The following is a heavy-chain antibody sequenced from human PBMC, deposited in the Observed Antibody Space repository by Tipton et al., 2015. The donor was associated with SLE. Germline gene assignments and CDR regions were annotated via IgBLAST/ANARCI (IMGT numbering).Heavy chain of an antibody. J-gene: IGHJ3*02. V-gene: IGHV4-34*01. CDR1: GGSFSGYS. D-gene: IGHD2-2*01. CDR3: ARKRGGYCSSTSCYGDAFDI. CDR2: INHSGST. Sequence: TLSLTCAVYGGSFSGYSWSWIRQSPGKGLEWIGEINHSGSTNYNPSLKSRVTILVDTSKNQFSLKLSSVTAADTAVYYCARKRGGYCSSTSCYGDAFDIWGQGTMVTVSS.